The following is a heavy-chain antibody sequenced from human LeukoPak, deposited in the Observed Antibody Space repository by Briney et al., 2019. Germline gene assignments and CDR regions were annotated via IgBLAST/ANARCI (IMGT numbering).Heavy chain of an antibody. CDR1: GFTFSTYA. Sequence: GGSLRLSCAASGFTFSTYAMSWVRQAPGKGLEWVSTISGSGGVTYYPDSVRGRFTISRDNSKNTLHLQMDSLRVEDTAVYYCATPPGDWYFDLWGRGTLVTVSS. J-gene: IGHJ2*01. CDR2: ISGSGGVT. CDR3: ATPPGDWYFDL. V-gene: IGHV3-23*01.